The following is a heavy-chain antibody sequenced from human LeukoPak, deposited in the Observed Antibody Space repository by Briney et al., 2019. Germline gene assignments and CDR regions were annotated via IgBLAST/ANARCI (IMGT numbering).Heavy chain of an antibody. D-gene: IGHD3-22*01. J-gene: IGHJ4*02. CDR1: GFTFSSYA. Sequence: GSLRLSCAASGFTFSSYAMSWVRQAPGKGLEWVSAISGSGGSTYYADSVKGRFTISRDNSKNTLYLQMNSLRAEDTAVYYCAKVGGSYYYDSSGSNGYYFDYWGQGTLVTVSS. CDR2: ISGSGGST. V-gene: IGHV3-23*01. CDR3: AKVGGSYYYDSSGSNGYYFDY.